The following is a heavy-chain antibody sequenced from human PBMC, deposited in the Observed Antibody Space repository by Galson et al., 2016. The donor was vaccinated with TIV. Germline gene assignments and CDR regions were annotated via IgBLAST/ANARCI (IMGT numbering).Heavy chain of an antibody. J-gene: IGHJ4*02. Sequence: SVKVSCKASGYSFTAFTMHWVRQAPGQRLEWMGWIHVRNGYTKYSENLQARVTITRDSSATTAYMELGSLKTEDTAVYYCAREADYGSGSLYFDYWGQGTLVTVSS. D-gene: IGHD3-16*01. CDR2: IHVRNGYT. V-gene: IGHV1-3*01. CDR3: AREADYGSGSLYFDY. CDR1: GYSFTAFT.